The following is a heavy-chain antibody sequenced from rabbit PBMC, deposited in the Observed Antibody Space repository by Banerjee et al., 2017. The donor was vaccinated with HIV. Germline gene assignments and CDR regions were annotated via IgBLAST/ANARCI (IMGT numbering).Heavy chain of an antibody. CDR1: GFSFSSGYY. CDR2: IHTSSGST. V-gene: IGHV1S40*01. CDR3: AGGVSYGYAGYNL. Sequence: QSLEESGGDLVKPGASLTLTCTASGFSFSSGYYMSWVRQAPGKGLEWIACIHTSSGSTWYASWAKGRFTISKTSSTTVTLQMTSLTAADTATYFCAGGVSYGYAGYNLWGPGTLVTVS. D-gene: IGHD6-1*01. J-gene: IGHJ6*01.